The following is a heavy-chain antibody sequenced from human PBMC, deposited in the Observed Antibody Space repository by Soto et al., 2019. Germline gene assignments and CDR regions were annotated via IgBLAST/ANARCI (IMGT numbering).Heavy chain of an antibody. CDR1: GGSISSSSYY. D-gene: IGHD3-3*02. CDR2: IYYSGST. Sequence: QLQLQESGPGLVKPSETLSLTCTVSGGSISSSSYYWGWIRQPPGKGLEWIGSIYYSGSTYYNPSLKSRVPISVDSSKNQFSLKLSSVTAADTAVYYCASPKIAFYNWFDPWGQGTLVTVSS. CDR3: ASPKIAFYNWFDP. J-gene: IGHJ5*02. V-gene: IGHV4-39*01.